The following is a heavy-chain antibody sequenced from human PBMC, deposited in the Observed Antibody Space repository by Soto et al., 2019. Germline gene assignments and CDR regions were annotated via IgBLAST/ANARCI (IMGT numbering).Heavy chain of an antibody. D-gene: IGHD1-26*01. CDR2: ISYDGSNK. CDR1: GFTFNNYG. Sequence: GWSLRLSCAASGFTFNNYGMHWVRQAPGKGLEWVAVISYDGSNKYYADSVKGRFTISRDNSKNTLYLQMNSLRAEDTAVYYCAKESGSYHDYFDYWGQGTLVTVSS. V-gene: IGHV3-30*18. J-gene: IGHJ4*02. CDR3: AKESGSYHDYFDY.